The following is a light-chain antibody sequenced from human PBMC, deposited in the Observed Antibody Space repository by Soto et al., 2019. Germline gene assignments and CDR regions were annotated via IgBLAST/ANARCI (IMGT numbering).Light chain of an antibody. Sequence: QLVLTQSPSASASLGASVKFTCTLSSGHSSYAIAWHQQPEKGPRYLMKLNSDGSHSKGDGIPDRFSGSSSGAERYLTISSLQSEDEADYYCQTWGTGIHVFGTGTKLTVL. CDR2: LNSDGSH. J-gene: IGLJ1*01. CDR3: QTWGTGIHV. V-gene: IGLV4-69*01. CDR1: SGHSSYA.